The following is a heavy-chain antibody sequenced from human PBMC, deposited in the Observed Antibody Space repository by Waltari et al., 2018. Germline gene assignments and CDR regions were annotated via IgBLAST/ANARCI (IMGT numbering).Heavy chain of an antibody. J-gene: IGHJ1*01. CDR3: ARAPRSGYTVEYFQH. CDR1: GYTFTHYD. CDR2: MNPNSGNT. V-gene: IGHV1-8*01. D-gene: IGHD3-22*01. Sequence: QVQLVQSGAEVKKPGASVKVSCKASGYTFTHYDIHWVRQATGQGLEWMGWMNPNSGNTGYAQKFQGRVTMTRNTSISTAYMELSSLRSEDTAVYYCARAPRSGYTVEYFQHWGQGTLVTVSS.